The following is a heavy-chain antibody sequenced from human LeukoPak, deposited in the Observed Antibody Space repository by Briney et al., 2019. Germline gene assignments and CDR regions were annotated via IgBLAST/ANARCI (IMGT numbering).Heavy chain of an antibody. J-gene: IGHJ6*02. D-gene: IGHD6-13*01. Sequence: GRSLRLSCAASGFTFSSYAMPWVRQAPGKGLEWVAVISYDGSNKYYADSVKGRFTISRDNSKNTLYLQMNSLRAEDTAVYYCAKIEIAAATYGMDVWGQGTTVTVSS. CDR2: ISYDGSNK. CDR3: AKIEIAAATYGMDV. CDR1: GFTFSSYA. V-gene: IGHV3-30-3*02.